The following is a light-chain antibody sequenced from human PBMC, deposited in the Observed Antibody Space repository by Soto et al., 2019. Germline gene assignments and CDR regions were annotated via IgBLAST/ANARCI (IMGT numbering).Light chain of an antibody. J-gene: IGKJ5*01. V-gene: IGKV1-9*01. CDR1: QTISSW. CDR2: AAS. CDR3: QQLLSYPIT. Sequence: DILMTHSPSFLSASVLYRVTITFRASQTISSWVAWYQQKPGKAPKLLIYAASTLQSGVPLRFSGSGSGTSFTLTISSLQPEDFATYYCQQLLSYPITFGQGTRLEIK.